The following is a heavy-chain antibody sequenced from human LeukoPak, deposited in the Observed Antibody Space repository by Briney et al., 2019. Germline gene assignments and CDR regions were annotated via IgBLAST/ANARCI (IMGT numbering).Heavy chain of an antibody. CDR1: GGSISSGSYY. CDR2: IYTSGST. D-gene: IGHD6-13*01. CDR3: ARDQASSSRNWFDP. V-gene: IGHV4-61*02. J-gene: IGHJ5*02. Sequence: PSETLSLTCTVSGGSISSGSYYWSWIRQPAGKGLEWIGRIYTSGSTNYNPSLKSRVTISVDTSKNQFSLKLSSVTAADTAVYYCARDQASSSRNWFDPWGQGTLVTVSS.